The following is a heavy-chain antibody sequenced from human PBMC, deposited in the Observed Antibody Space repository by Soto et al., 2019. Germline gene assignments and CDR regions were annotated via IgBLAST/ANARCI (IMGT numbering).Heavy chain of an antibody. J-gene: IGHJ4*02. D-gene: IGHD6-25*01. CDR1: GGSISTYY. V-gene: IGHV4-59*08. CDR2: VYYTGST. CDR3: ARRKTRPEAFDY. Sequence: SETLSLTCTFAGGSISTYYCTWSRQPPGRGLEWSGYVYYTGSTKYNPSLESRVTISTDTSTNQFSLSLSSVTAADTAVYYCARRKTRPEAFDYWGQGTLVTVSS.